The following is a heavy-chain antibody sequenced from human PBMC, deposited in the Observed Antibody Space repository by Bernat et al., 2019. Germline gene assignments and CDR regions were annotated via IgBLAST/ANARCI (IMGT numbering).Heavy chain of an antibody. D-gene: IGHD3-9*01. CDR1: GFTFSSYG. CDR3: AKDLGYYDMLTGYYYYYYGMDV. Sequence: QVQLVESGGGVVQPGRSLRLSCAASGFTFSSYGMHWVRQAPGKGLEWVAVISYDGSNKYYADSVKGRFTISRDNSKNTLDLQMNSLRAEDTAVYYCAKDLGYYDMLTGYYYYYYGMDVWGQGTTVTVSS. V-gene: IGHV3-30*18. J-gene: IGHJ6*02. CDR2: ISYDGSNK.